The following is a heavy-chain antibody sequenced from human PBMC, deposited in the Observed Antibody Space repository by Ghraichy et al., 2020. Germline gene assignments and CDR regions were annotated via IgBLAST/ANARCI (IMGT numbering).Heavy chain of an antibody. CDR3: ARDPGVIGYNYMETFDI. J-gene: IGHJ3*02. CDR2: IYYRGST. D-gene: IGHD5-24*01. Sequence: SETLSLTCSVSGGPINSHYWSWIRQPPGKGLEWIGWIYYRGSTIYNPSLKSRVTISVDRSKSQFSLKLASVTAADTAVYYCARDPGVIGYNYMETFDIWGQGTTVTVSS. V-gene: IGHV4-59*11. CDR1: GGPINSHY.